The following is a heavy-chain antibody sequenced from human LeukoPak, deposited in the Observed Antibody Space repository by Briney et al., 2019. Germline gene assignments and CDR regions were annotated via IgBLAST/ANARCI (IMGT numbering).Heavy chain of an antibody. Sequence: SETLSRTCTGSGGSISSYYWRWLRQPAGKGREGRGRIYTSASTNYTPSLKSRVTMSVATSKTQSSLKLSSVTAADTAVYYCARLIGWGYSSSSYFDYWGQGTLVTVSS. J-gene: IGHJ4*02. CDR1: GGSISSYY. D-gene: IGHD6-6*01. CDR2: IYTSAST. CDR3: ARLIGWGYSSSSYFDY. V-gene: IGHV4-4*07.